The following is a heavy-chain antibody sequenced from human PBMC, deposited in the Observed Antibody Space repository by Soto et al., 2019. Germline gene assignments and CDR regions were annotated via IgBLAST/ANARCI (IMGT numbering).Heavy chain of an antibody. CDR3: AKATLYYDFWSGYQPPPNWFDP. D-gene: IGHD3-3*01. V-gene: IGHV1-2*04. Sequence: ASVKVSCKASGYTFTGYYMHWVRQAPGQGLEWMGWINPNSGGTNYAQKFQGWVTMTRDTSISTAYMELSRLRSDDTAVYYCAKATLYYDFWSGYQPPPNWFDPWGQGTLVTVSS. J-gene: IGHJ5*02. CDR2: INPNSGGT. CDR1: GYTFTGYY.